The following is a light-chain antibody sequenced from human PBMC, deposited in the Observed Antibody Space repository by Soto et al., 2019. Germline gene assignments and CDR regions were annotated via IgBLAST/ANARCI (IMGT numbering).Light chain of an antibody. J-gene: IGLJ2*01. V-gene: IGLV4-69*01. Sequence: QSVLTQSPSASASLGASVKLTCTLSSGHSRFAIAWHQQQPEKGPRYLMKLNSDGSHSKGDGIPDRFSGSRSGAERYLTISNLQSEDEADYYCQTWGTGIRVFGGGTKLTVL. CDR1: SGHSRFA. CDR2: LNSDGSH. CDR3: QTWGTGIRV.